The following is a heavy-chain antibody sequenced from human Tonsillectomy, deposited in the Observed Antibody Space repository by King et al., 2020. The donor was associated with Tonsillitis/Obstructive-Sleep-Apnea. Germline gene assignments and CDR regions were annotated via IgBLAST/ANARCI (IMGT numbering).Heavy chain of an antibody. CDR1: GYTFSSYG. CDR3: ARDSMSHYYDSSAYYTFAY. CDR2: ISPYNGDT. V-gene: IGHV1-18*01. Sequence: QLVQSGAEVKKPGASVKVSCKASGYTFSSYGISWVRRAPGQGLEWMGWISPYNGDTNYAQKLQGRVTMTTGTSTSTAYMELRSLRSDDTAVYYCARDSMSHYYDSSAYYTFAYWGQGTLVTVSS. J-gene: IGHJ4*02. D-gene: IGHD3-22*01.